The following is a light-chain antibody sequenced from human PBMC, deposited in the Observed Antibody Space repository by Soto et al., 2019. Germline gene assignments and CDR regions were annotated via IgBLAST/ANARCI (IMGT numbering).Light chain of an antibody. V-gene: IGKV1-9*01. J-gene: IGKJ2*01. CDR1: QAISSS. CDR2: AAS. Sequence: DIQLTQSPSFLSASVGDRVTITCRASQAISSSLAWYQHNPGKAPKLLIYAASTLQNGVRSSFSGSGCGTEFTLTISSLQPEDFATYYCQHLNDYRYTFGQGTKVEIK. CDR3: QHLNDYRYT.